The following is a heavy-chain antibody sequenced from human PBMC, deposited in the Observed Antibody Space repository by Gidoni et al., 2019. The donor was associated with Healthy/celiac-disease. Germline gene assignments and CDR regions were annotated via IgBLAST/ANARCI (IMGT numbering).Heavy chain of an antibody. J-gene: IGHJ4*02. Sequence: QLQLQESGSGLVKPSQTLSLPCAVAGGASSSGGYSWRWIRQPPGKGLEWIGYIYHSGSTYYNPSLKSRVTISVDRSKNQFSLKLSSVTAADTAVYYCARGELLHYYFDYWGQGTLVTVSS. CDR2: IYHSGST. CDR3: ARGELLHYYFDY. CDR1: GGASSSGGYS. V-gene: IGHV4-30-2*01. D-gene: IGHD1-26*01.